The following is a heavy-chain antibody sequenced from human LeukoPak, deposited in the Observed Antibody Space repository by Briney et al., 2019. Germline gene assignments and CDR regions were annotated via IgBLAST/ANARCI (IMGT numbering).Heavy chain of an antibody. D-gene: IGHD2-15*01. V-gene: IGHV1-69*06. J-gene: IGHJ5*02. CDR1: GGTFSSYA. CDR3: ARGGSGGYCSGGSCYPFPGWFDP. CDR2: IIPIFGTA. Sequence: SVKVSCKASGGTFSSYAISWVRQAPGQGLEWMGGIIPIFGTANYAQKFQGRVTITADKSTSTAYMELSSLRSEDTAVYYCARGGSGGYCSGGSCYPFPGWFDPWGQGTLVTVSS.